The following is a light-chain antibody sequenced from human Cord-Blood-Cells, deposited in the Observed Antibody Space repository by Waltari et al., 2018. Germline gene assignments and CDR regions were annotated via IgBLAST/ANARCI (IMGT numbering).Light chain of an antibody. Sequence: QSALTQPRSVSGSPGKSVTISCTGTSSTVGGDNYVSWYQQHPGKAPKLMIYDVSKRPSGVPDRVSGSKSGNTASLTISGLQAEDEADYYCCSYAGSYRVFGTGTKVTVL. CDR1: SSTVGGDNY. J-gene: IGLJ1*01. V-gene: IGLV2-11*01. CDR3: CSYAGSYRV. CDR2: DVS.